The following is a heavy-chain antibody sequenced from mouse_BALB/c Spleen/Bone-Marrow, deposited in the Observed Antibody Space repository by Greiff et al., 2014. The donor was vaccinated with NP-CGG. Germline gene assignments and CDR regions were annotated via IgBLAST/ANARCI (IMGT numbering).Heavy chain of an antibody. V-gene: IGHV1-5*01. D-gene: IGHD2-4*01. CDR2: IYPGNSDA. CDR1: SYSFISYW. Sequence: EVQLVESGTVLARPGASVKMSCKASSYSFISYWMHWVKQRPGQGLEWIGAIYPGNSDASYNQKVKGKAKLTAVTSASTAYMELISLTNEDSAVYYCTRWGVYDYDGGFAYWGQGTLVTVSA. CDR3: TRWGVYDYDGGFAY. J-gene: IGHJ3*01.